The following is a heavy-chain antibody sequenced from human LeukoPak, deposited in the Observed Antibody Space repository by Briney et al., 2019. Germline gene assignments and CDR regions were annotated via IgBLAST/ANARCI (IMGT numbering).Heavy chain of an antibody. CDR3: AREYSSGWLPYLDY. V-gene: IGHV3-7*03. Sequence: GGSLRLSCATSGFTFSSYWMSWVRQAPGKGLEWVANIKQDGSEKYYVDSVKGRFTISGDNAKNSLYLQMNSLSAEDTAVYYCAREYSSGWLPYLDYWSQGTLVTVSS. D-gene: IGHD6-19*01. CDR2: IKQDGSEK. CDR1: GFTFSSYW. J-gene: IGHJ4*02.